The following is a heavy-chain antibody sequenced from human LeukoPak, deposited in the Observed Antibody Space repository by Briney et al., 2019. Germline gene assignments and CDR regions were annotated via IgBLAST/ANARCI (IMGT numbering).Heavy chain of an antibody. D-gene: IGHD5-18*01. CDR1: GFIFSNFS. J-gene: IGHJ4*02. Sequence: GGSLRPSCAASGFIFSNFSLNWVRQAPGKGLEWVSSISSSGRYIYYADSVKGRFTISRDNTKNSLYLQMNSLRAEDTAVYYCAGGYSYGYFGGYFNYWGQGTLVIVSS. V-gene: IGHV3-21*04. CDR2: ISSSGRYI. CDR3: AGGYSYGYFGGYFNY.